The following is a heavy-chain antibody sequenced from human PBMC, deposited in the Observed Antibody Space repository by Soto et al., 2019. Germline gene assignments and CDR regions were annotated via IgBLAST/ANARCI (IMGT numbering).Heavy chain of an antibody. D-gene: IGHD1-1*01. Sequence: SETLSLTCAVYGGSFSGYYWSWIRQPPGKGLEWIGEINHSGSTNYNPSLKSRVTISVDTTKNQFSLKLSSVTAADTAVYYCARVPRYNTGGPMDVWGKGTTVTVSS. CDR1: GGSFSGYY. CDR2: INHSGST. V-gene: IGHV4-34*01. J-gene: IGHJ6*03. CDR3: ARVPRYNTGGPMDV.